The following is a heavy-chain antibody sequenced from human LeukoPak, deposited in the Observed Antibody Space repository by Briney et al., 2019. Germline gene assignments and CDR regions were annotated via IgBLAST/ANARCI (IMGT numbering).Heavy chain of an antibody. CDR1: GFTFSNYW. D-gene: IGHD5-24*01. CDR3: AREYGYNTAHFDY. CDR2: INMDGSIT. Sequence: GGSLRLSCAASGFTFSNYWMHWVRQAPGKGLVWVSRINMDGSITSYADSVKGRFIISRDNAKSTLYPQMNSLRAESTAVYYCAREYGYNTAHFDYWGQGTLVTVSS. J-gene: IGHJ4*02. V-gene: IGHV3-74*01.